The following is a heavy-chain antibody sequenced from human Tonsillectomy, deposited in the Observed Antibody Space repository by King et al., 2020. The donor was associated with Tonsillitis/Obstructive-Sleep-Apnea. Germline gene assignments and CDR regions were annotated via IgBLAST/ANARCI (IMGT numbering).Heavy chain of an antibody. D-gene: IGHD3-10*01. CDR1: GFTFSSYA. Sequence: VQLVESGGGVVQPGRSLRLSCAASGFTFSSYAMHWVRQAPGKGLEWVAVISYDGSNKYYADSVKGRFTISRDNSKNTLYLQMNSLRAEDTAVYYCARGGYYYGSGSYYNEFDYWGQGTLVTVAS. J-gene: IGHJ4*02. CDR2: ISYDGSNK. V-gene: IGHV3-30*04. CDR3: ARGGYYYGSGSYYNEFDY.